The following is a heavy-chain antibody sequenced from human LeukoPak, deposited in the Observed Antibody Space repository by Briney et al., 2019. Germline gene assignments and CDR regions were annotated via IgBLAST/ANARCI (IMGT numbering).Heavy chain of an antibody. D-gene: IGHD3-22*01. Sequence: GGSLRLSCTASGFTFGRYSMNWVRQAPGKGLEWISYITSGNSAMHYADSVKGRFTISRDNAKNSLYLQMNSLRDEDTAVYYCARDSREVYYYDSSGYYYPGDYWGQGTLVTVSS. J-gene: IGHJ4*02. CDR1: GFTFGRYS. V-gene: IGHV3-48*02. CDR3: ARDSREVYYYDSSGYYYPGDY. CDR2: ITSGNSAM.